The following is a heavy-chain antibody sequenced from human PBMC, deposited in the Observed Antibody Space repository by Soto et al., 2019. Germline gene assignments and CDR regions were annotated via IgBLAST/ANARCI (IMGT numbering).Heavy chain of an antibody. CDR2: MNPNSGNT. J-gene: IGHJ6*03. D-gene: IGHD3-3*01. CDR1: GYTFTSYD. V-gene: IGHV1-8*01. Sequence: ASVKVSCKASGYTFTSYDINWVRQATGQGLEWMGWMNPNSGNTGYAQKFQGRVTMTRNTSIGTAYMELSSLRSEDTAVYYCTISWGIVGVVIIPNYYTDVWGKGTTVTVSS. CDR3: TISWGIVGVVIIPNYYTDV.